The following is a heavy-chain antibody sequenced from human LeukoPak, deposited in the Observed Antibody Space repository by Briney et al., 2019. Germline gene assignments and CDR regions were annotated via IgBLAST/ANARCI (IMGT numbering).Heavy chain of an antibody. J-gene: IGHJ3*02. CDR3: ARVESWEHSGSSQDAFDI. V-gene: IGHV1-46*01. CDR1: GYTFTNYY. CDR2: INPSGGST. D-gene: IGHD1-26*01. Sequence: ASVKVSCKASGYTFTNYYIHWVRQAPGQGLEWMGVINPSGGSTSYAQMFHGRVTMTRDRSTNTLYMELSSLRSEDTAVYYCARVESWEHSGSSQDAFDIWGQGTMVTVSS.